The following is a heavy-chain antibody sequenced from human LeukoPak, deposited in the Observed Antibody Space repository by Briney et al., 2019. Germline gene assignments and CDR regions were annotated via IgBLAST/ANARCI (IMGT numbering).Heavy chain of an antibody. D-gene: IGHD6-13*01. CDR2: MYYSGSS. Sequence: SETLSLTCTVSGGSISSYYWGWIRQPPGKGLEYIGYMYYSGSSNYNPSLKSRVTILVDTSKNQFSLKLSSVIAADTAVYYCARSPYSSSWYPFAPWGQGTLVTVSS. CDR1: GGSISSYY. V-gene: IGHV4-59*12. CDR3: ARSPYSSSWYPFAP. J-gene: IGHJ5*02.